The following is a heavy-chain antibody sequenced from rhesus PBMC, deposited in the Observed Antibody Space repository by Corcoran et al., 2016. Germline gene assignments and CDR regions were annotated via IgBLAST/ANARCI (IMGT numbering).Heavy chain of an antibody. CDR1: GGSISSHY. D-gene: IGHD6S26*01. CDR3: ATAAGHYYYGLDS. Sequence: QLQLQESGPGLVQPSETLSLTCAVPGGSISSHYWSWFRQPPGKGLEWIGRISGTGGSTEYNPSLKSRVTISTDTSKNQFSLKLTSMTAADTAVYYCATAAGHYYYGLDSWGQGVVVTVSS. CDR2: ISGTGGST. V-gene: IGHV4-173*01. J-gene: IGHJ6*01.